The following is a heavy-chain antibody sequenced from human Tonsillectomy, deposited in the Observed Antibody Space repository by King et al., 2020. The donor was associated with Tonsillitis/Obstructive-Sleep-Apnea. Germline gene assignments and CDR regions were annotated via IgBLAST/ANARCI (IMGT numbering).Heavy chain of an antibody. D-gene: IGHD2-15*01. Sequence: VQLVESGGGLVKPGGSLRLSCAASGFTFSSYSMNWVRQAPGKGLEWVSSISSSGSYIHYADSVKGRFTISRDNAKNSLYLQMNSLRADDTAVYYCARDPTVVVVAATPYFDYGGQGTLVTVSS. V-gene: IGHV3-21*01. CDR2: ISSSGSYI. CDR3: ARDPTVVVVAATPYFDY. CDR1: GFTFSSYS. J-gene: IGHJ4*02.